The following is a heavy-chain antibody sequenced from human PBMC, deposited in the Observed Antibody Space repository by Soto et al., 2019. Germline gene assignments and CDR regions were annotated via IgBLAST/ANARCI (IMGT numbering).Heavy chain of an antibody. V-gene: IGHV1-46*01. D-gene: IGHD2-8*01. CDR3: ARDIVLMVYGHYYYYMDV. CDR1: GYTFTSYY. Sequence: QVQLVQSGAEVKKPGASVKVSCKASGYTFTSYYMHWVRQAPGQGLEWMGIINPSGGSTSYAQKCQGRVTMTRDTSTSTVYMELSSLRSEDTAGYYCARDIVLMVYGHYYYYMDVWGKGTTVTVSS. CDR2: INPSGGST. J-gene: IGHJ6*03.